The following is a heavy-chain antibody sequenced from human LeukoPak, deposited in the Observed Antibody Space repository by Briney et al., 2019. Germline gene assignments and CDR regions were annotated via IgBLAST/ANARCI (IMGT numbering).Heavy chain of an antibody. CDR2: ISYSGCT. V-gene: IGHV4-59*11. J-gene: IGHJ4*02. D-gene: IGHD3-16*01. CDR1: GGSINSHY. CDR3: ARDLGHC. Sequence: SETLSLTCTVSGGSINSHYWSWVRQPPGKGLEWIGDISYSGCTNYNPSLKSRVTMSVDTSKNQFSLRLNSVTAADTAVYYCARDLGHCWGQGTLVTVSS.